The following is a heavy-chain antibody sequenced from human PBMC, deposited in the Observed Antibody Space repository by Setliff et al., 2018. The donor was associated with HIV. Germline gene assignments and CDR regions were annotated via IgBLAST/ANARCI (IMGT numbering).Heavy chain of an antibody. CDR2: IFYSGTT. J-gene: IGHJ4*02. D-gene: IGHD3-10*01. Sequence: PSETLSLTCTVSGGSISSSNYYWGWIRQPPGKGLEWIGSIFYSGTTYYNPSLKSRVTISVDRSKKQFSLKLRSMTAADTAVYYCARGSGTMVRGNFDFWGQGTLVTVSS. CDR3: ARGSGTMVRGNFDF. V-gene: IGHV4-39*07. CDR1: GGSISSSNYY.